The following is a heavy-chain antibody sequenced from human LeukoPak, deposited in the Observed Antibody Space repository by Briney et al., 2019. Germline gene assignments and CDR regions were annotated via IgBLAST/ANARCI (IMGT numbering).Heavy chain of an antibody. V-gene: IGHV3-23*01. CDR3: TKGDGGYYPIDN. Sequence: PGASLRLFCAASGFTFSKNGMSWVRQAPGKGLEWVSTVNDNGANTHYAASVKGRFTISRDNSRSTLLLEMNSLRADDTALYYCTKGDGGYYPIDNWGQGTLVIVSS. D-gene: IGHD1-26*01. CDR1: GFTFSKNG. CDR2: VNDNGANT. J-gene: IGHJ4*02.